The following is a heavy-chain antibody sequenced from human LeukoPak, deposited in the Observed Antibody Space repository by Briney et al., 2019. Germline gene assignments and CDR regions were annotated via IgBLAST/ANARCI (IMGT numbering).Heavy chain of an antibody. CDR1: GXSINSHNYY. CDR2: IYYSGST. V-gene: IGHV4-39*01. D-gene: IGHD6-13*01. J-gene: IGHJ4*02. Sequence: SETLSLTCTVSGXSINSHNYYWGWIRQPPGKGLEWIGSIYYSGSTYYNPSLESRVTISVDTSKNQFSLKLSSVTAADTAMYYCARRSSSWDCFDYWGQGTLVTVSS. CDR3: ARRSSSWDCFDY.